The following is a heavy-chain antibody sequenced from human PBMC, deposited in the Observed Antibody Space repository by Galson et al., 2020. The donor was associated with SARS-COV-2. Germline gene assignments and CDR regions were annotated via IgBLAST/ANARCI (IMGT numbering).Heavy chain of an antibody. V-gene: IGHV4-30-2*02. CDR2: IYHSGST. J-gene: IGHJ4*02. D-gene: IGHD3-9*01. CDR1: GGSISSGGYS. Sequence: ASETLSLTCAVSGGSISSGGYSWSWIRQPPGKGLEWIGYIYHSGSTYYNPSLKSRVTISVDTSKNQFSLNLRSVTAADTAVYYCAGGAYSTNWSWRGETGYYQSHFDYWGQGTLVTVSS. CDR3: AGGAYSTNWSWRGETGYYQSHFDY.